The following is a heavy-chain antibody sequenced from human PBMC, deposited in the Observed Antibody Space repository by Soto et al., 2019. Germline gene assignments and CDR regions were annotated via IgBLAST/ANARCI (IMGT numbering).Heavy chain of an antibody. Sequence: LRLSCAASGFTFSSYAMSWVRQAPGKGLEWVSAISGSGGSTYYADSVEGRFTISRDNSKNTLYRQMNSLRAEDTAVDYCATRGWYSSSWYDLDYWGQGTLVTVSS. CDR3: ATRGWYSSSWYDLDY. CDR2: ISGSGGST. J-gene: IGHJ4*02. D-gene: IGHD6-13*01. CDR1: GFTFSSYA. V-gene: IGHV3-23*01.